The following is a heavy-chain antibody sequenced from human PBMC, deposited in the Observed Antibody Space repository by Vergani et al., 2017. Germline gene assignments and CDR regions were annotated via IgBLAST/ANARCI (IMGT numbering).Heavy chain of an antibody. CDR1: GGSFSGYY. CDR2: INHSGST. J-gene: IGHJ4*02. Sequence: QVQLQQWGAGLLKPSETLSLTCAVYGGSFSGYYWSWIRQPPGKGLEWSGEINHSGSTNYNPSLKSRVTISVDTSKNQFSLKLSSVTAADTAVYYCARGKGYSYGRKLRYYFDYWGQGTLVTVSS. D-gene: IGHD5-18*01. CDR3: ARGKGYSYGRKLRYYFDY. V-gene: IGHV4-34*01.